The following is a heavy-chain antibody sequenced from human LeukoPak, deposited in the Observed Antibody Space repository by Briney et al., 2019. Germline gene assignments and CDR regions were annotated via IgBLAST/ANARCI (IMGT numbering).Heavy chain of an antibody. CDR1: GFTFSTYA. J-gene: IGHJ6*02. V-gene: IGHV3-23*01. CDR3: AKSVATISKGMDV. D-gene: IGHD5-12*01. Sequence: GGSLRLSCAASGFTFSTYAMTWVRQAPGKGLEWVSAIISGSGGNTYYADSVKGRFTISRDNSKNTLYLQMNSLRAEDTAVYYCAKSVATISKGMDVWGHGTTVTVSS. CDR2: IISGSGGNT.